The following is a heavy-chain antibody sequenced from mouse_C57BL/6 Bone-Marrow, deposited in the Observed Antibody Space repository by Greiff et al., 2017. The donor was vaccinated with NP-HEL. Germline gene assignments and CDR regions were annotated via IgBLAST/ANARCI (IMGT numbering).Heavy chain of an antibody. CDR1: GFTFSSYA. D-gene: IGHD1-1*01. CDR3: TRDQDYYGSSSYAMDY. V-gene: IGHV5-9-1*02. CDR2: ISSGGDYI. Sequence: EVHLVESGEGLVKPGGSLKLSCAASGFTFSSYAMSWVRQTPEKRLEWVAYISSGGDYIYYADTVKGRFTISRDNARNTLYLQMSSLKSEDTAMYYCTRDQDYYGSSSYAMDYWGQGTSVTVSS. J-gene: IGHJ4*01.